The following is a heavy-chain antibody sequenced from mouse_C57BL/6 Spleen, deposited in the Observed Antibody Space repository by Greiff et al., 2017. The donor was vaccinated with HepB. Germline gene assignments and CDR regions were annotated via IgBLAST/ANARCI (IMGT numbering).Heavy chain of an antibody. Sequence: DVKLVESGGGLVKPGGSLKLSCAASGFTFSSYAMSWVRQTPEKRLEWVATISDGGSYTYYPDNVKGRFTISRDNAKNNLYLQMSHLKSEDTAMYYCARALTGATWFAYWGQGTLVTVSA. CDR3: ARALTGATWFAY. V-gene: IGHV5-4*03. D-gene: IGHD4-1*01. CDR2: ISDGGSYT. J-gene: IGHJ3*01. CDR1: GFTFSSYA.